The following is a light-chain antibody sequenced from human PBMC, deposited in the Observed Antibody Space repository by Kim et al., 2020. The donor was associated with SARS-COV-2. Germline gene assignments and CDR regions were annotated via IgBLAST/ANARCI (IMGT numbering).Light chain of an antibody. J-gene: IGKJ3*01. CDR2: DAS. CDR1: QSVSSY. Sequence: EIVLTQSPATLSLSPGERATHSCRASQSVSSYLAWYQQKPGQAPRLLIYDASNRATGIPARFSGSGSGTDFTLTISSLEPEDFAVYYCQQRSNWPPFPFGPGTKVDIK. CDR3: QQRSNWPPFP. V-gene: IGKV3-11*01.